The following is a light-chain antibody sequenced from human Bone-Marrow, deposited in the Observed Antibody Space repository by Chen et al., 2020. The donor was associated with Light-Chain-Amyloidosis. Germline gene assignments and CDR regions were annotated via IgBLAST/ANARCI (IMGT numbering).Light chain of an antibody. CDR3: QSADSSGTYEVI. J-gene: IGLJ2*01. V-gene: IGLV3-25*03. Sequence: SYELTQPPSVSVSPGQTAMITCSGDDLPTKYAYWYQQKPGQAPVLVTHRDTERPSGISERFSGSSSGTTATLTISGVQAEDEADYHCQSADSSGTYEVIFGGGTKLTVL. CDR1: DLPTKY. CDR2: RDT.